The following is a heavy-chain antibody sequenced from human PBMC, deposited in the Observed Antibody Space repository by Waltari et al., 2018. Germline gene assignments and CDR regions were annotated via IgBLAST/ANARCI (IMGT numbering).Heavy chain of an antibody. CDR1: GFTVSNNY. V-gene: IGHV3-53*01. CDR2: IYRGGNA. Sequence: EVQLAESGGGLIQPGGSLRLSCAASGFTVSNNYMSWVRQAPGKGLEWVSVIYRGGNAYYPDSVKGRFTISRDNSKNTVYLQMNSLRAEDTALYYCARFSHKDYWGQGILVTVSS. CDR3: ARFSHKDY. J-gene: IGHJ4*02.